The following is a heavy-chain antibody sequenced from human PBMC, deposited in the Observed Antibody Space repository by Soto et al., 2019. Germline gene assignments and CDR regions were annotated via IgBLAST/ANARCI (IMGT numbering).Heavy chain of an antibody. CDR3: ANHYDSGGYYYDY. D-gene: IGHD3-22*01. J-gene: IGHJ4*02. Sequence: EVQLLESGGGLVQPGGSLRLSCAASGFTFSSYAMSWVRQAPGKGLEWVSAISGSGGSTYYADSVKGRFTISRDNSKNTLYLQMNSLRAEDTAVYYCANHYDSGGYYYDYWGQGTLVAVSS. V-gene: IGHV3-23*01. CDR2: ISGSGGST. CDR1: GFTFSSYA.